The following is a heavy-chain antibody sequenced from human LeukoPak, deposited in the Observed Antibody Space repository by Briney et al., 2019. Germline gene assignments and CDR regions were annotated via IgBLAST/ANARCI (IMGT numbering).Heavy chain of an antibody. CDR3: AELGITMIGGV. J-gene: IGHJ6*04. D-gene: IGHD3-10*02. Sequence: GGSLRLSCAASVFTFSSYEMNCVRQAPGKGLEGVSYISSSGSTIYYADSVKGRFTISRDNAKNSLYLQMNSLRAEDTAVYYCAELGITMIGGVWGKGTTVTISS. CDR1: VFTFSSYE. V-gene: IGHV3-48*03. CDR2: ISSSGSTI.